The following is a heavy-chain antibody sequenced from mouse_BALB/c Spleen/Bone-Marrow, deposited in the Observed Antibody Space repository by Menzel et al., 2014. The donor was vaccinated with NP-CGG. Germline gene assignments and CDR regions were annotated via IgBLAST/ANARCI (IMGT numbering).Heavy chain of an antibody. J-gene: IGHJ2*01. CDR1: GFTFSSFG. CDR3: TRGGNWEDFDY. Sequence: EVQRVESGGGLVQPGGSRKLSCAAPGFTFSSFGMHWVRQAPEKGLEWVAYISSGSSPIFYADTVKGRFTISRDNPKNTLFLQMTSLRSEDTAIYYCTRGGNWEDFDYWGQGTTLTVSS. V-gene: IGHV5-17*02. CDR2: ISSGSSPI. D-gene: IGHD4-1*01.